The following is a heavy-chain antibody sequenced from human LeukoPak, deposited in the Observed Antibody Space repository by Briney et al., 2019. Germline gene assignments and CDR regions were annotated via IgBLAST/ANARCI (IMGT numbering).Heavy chain of an antibody. V-gene: IGHV4-59*01. D-gene: IGHD5-24*01. CDR2: ISYRGST. CDR1: GVSFSSYY. CDR3: ARDAGDDYDYYYVVDV. J-gene: IGHJ6*04. Sequence: SESLSLSCAVSGVSFSSYYWSWIRQPPGKGLEWIGYISYRGSTNYNPSPKSRVTISLVTSKYQFSLKLYSVTAEDTAVYYCARDAGDDYDYYYVVDVWRKGTTVTVSS.